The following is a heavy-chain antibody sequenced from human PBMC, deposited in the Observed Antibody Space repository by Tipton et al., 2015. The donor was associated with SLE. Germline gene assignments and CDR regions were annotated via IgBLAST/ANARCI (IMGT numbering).Heavy chain of an antibody. J-gene: IGHJ6*03. CDR3: ARWGSFYYYMDV. D-gene: IGHD2-21*01. CDR2: IYYSGNT. CDR1: GGSISSYY. V-gene: IGHV4-59*06. Sequence: GLVKPSETLSLTCTVSGGSISSYYWSWIRQHPGKGLEWIGYIYYSGNTYYNPSLKSRITISVDTSTNQFSLKLNSVTAADTAVYYCARWGSFYYYMDVWGKGTTVTVSS.